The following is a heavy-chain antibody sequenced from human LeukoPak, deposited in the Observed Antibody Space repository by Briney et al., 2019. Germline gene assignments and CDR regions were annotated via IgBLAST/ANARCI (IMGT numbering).Heavy chain of an antibody. CDR3: ARYPYSTSSWSDP. V-gene: IGHV3-66*01. D-gene: IGHD6-6*01. J-gene: IGHJ5*02. Sequence: GGSLRLSCAASGLTVSSDYMSWVRHAPGKGLEWVSVIYSGGGTYYADSVRGRFTISRDNSKNTLYLQLNSLRAEDTAVYYCARYPYSTSSWSDPWGQGTLVTVSS. CDR1: GLTVSSDY. CDR2: IYSGGGT.